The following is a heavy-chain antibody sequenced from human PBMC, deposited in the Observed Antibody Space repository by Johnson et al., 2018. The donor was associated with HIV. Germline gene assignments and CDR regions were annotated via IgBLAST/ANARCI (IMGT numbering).Heavy chain of an antibody. CDR2: ISSTGSTI. V-gene: IGHV3-48*04. Sequence: VQLVESGGGLVQPGGSLRLSCAASGFTFSFYWMHWVRQVPGKGLEWVSYISSTGSTIYYADSVKGRFTISRDNAKRSLYLQMSSLRAEDTAVYYCARGRGYCTNGVCYYDAFDIWGQGTMVTVSA. J-gene: IGHJ3*02. CDR3: ARGRGYCTNGVCYYDAFDI. CDR1: GFTFSFYW. D-gene: IGHD2-8*01.